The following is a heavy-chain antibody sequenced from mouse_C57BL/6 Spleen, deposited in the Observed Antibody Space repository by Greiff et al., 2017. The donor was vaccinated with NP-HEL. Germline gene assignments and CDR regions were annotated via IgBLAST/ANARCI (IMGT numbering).Heavy chain of an antibody. V-gene: IGHV3-6*01. CDR3: AREGGSSYEGGFAY. D-gene: IGHD1-1*01. CDR2: ISYDGSN. Sequence: EVKLQESGPGLVKPSQSLSLTCSVTGYSITSGYYWNWIRQFPGNKLEWMGYISYDGSNNYNPSLKNRISITRDTSKNQFFLKLNSVTTEDTATYYCAREGGSSYEGGFAYWGQGTLVTVSA. J-gene: IGHJ3*01. CDR1: GYSITSGYY.